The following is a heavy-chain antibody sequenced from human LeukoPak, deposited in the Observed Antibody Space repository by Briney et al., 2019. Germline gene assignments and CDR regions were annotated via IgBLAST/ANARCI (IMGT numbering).Heavy chain of an antibody. J-gene: IGHJ1*01. Sequence: ASVKVSCKVSGYTLTELSMHWVRQAPGKGREWMGWINPNSGGTNYAQKFQGRVTMTRDTSISTAYMELSRLRSDDTAVYYCARVVNRIFGVVITPRGYFQHWGQGTLVTVSS. D-gene: IGHD3-3*02. CDR1: GYTLTELS. CDR2: INPNSGGT. V-gene: IGHV1-2*02. CDR3: ARVVNRIFGVVITPRGYFQH.